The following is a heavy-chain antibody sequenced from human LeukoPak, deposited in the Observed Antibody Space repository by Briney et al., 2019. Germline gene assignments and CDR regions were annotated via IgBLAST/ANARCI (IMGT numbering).Heavy chain of an antibody. CDR3: ARDSMMITFGGVIVNTHYFDY. D-gene: IGHD3-16*02. CDR2: ISSSGSTI. Sequence: GGSLRLSCAASGFTFSDYYMSWIRQAPGKGLEWVSYISSSGSTIYYADSVKGRFTISRDNVRNSVYLQMTSLRAEDTAVYYCARDSMMITFGGVIVNTHYFDYWGQGTLVTVSS. V-gene: IGHV3-11*01. CDR1: GFTFSDYY. J-gene: IGHJ4*02.